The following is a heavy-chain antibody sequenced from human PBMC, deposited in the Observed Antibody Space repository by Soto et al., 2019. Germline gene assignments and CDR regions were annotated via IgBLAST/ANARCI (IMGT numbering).Heavy chain of an antibody. CDR3: VGVTFFRGMAV. CDR2: TYYKSKWNN. Sequence: QTLSLTCAISGDSVSSDTSAWIWIRQSPSRGLEWLGRTYYKSKWNNDYALSVKSRITISPDTSQNQFSLDLDSVTPEDTAVYYCVGVTFFRGMAVWGQVTPVPFSS. J-gene: IGHJ6*02. V-gene: IGHV6-1*01. D-gene: IGHD3-10*01. CDR1: GDSVSSDTSA.